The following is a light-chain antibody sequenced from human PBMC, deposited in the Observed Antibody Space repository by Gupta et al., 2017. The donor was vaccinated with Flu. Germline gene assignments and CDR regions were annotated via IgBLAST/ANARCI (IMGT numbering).Light chain of an antibody. V-gene: IGKV2-28*01. CDR3: RQALQTPTS. J-gene: IGKJ3*01. Sequence: AMTQSPLSLTVTPGEPASFSCRSSRSLLLTNGSNFLDWYVQRPGQSPQLLVYLGSSRASRVPDRFSGSGSGTDFTLKISRVEAEDVGVYYCRQALQTPTSFGQGTKVDIK. CDR1: RSLLLTNGSNF. CDR2: LGS.